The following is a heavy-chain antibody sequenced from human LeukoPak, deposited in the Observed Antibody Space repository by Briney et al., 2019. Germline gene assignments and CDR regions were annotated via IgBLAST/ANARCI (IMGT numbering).Heavy chain of an antibody. CDR1: GGSISGYY. Sequence: SETLSLTCTASGGSISGYYCSWIRQPPGKGLEWIGYIFYIGNTNYNPSLKSRVTISVDTSKNQFSLKLSSVTAADTAVYYCARDLSFDAFDIWGQGTMVTVSS. D-gene: IGHD3-16*02. J-gene: IGHJ3*02. CDR3: ARDLSFDAFDI. V-gene: IGHV4-59*01. CDR2: IFYIGNT.